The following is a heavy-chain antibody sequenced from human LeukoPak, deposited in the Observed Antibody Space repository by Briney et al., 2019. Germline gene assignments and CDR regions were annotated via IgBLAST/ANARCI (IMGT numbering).Heavy chain of an antibody. CDR3: AAKTGTTWYYFDY. J-gene: IGHJ4*02. V-gene: IGHV1-69*01. D-gene: IGHD1-1*01. CDR1: GGTFSIYA. Sequence: SVKVSFKASGGTFSIYAISWVRQAPGQGLEWMGGIIPIFGTANYAQKFQGRVTITADESTSTAYMELSSLRSEDTAVYYCAAKTGTTWYYFDYWGQGTLVTVSS. CDR2: IIPIFGTA.